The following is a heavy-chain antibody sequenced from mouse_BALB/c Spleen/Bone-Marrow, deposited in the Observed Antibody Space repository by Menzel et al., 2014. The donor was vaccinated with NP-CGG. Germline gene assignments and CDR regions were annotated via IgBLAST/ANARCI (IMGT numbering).Heavy chain of an antibody. J-gene: IGHJ3*01. V-gene: IGHV5-17*02. CDR2: ISSGSSTI. Sequence: EVKLVESGGGLVQPGGSRKLSCAASGFTFSSFEMHWVRQAPEKGLEWAAYISSGSSTIYYADTVKGRFTISRDNPKNALFLQMTSLRSEDTAMYYCARGGNYAWFAYWGQGTLVTISA. CDR1: GFTFSSFE. D-gene: IGHD2-1*01. CDR3: ARGGNYAWFAY.